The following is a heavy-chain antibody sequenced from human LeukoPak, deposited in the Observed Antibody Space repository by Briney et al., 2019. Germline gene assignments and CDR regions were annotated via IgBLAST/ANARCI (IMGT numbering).Heavy chain of an antibody. CDR3: ALLLMAQFDY. D-gene: IGHD2-8*01. J-gene: IGHJ4*02. CDR1: GYTFTGYY. CDR2: INPSGGST. V-gene: IGHV1-46*01. Sequence: ASVKVSCKASGYTFTGYYMHWVRQAPGQGLEWMGIINPSGGSTSYAQKFQGRVTMTRDTSTSTVYMELSSLRSEDTAVYYCALLLMAQFDYWGQGTLVTVPS.